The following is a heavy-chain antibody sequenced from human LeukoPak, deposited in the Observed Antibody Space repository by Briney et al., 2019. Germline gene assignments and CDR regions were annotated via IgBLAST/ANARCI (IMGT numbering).Heavy chain of an antibody. CDR3: ARKYCSGGDCYSNY. CDR2: IYYGGST. J-gene: IGHJ4*02. Sequence: SETLSLTCTVSGGSISSSSYYWGWIRQPPGKGLEWIGSIYYGGSTYYNPSLKSRVTISVDTSKNQFSLKLSSVTAADTAMYYCARKYCSGGDCYSNYWGQGTLVTVSS. V-gene: IGHV4-39*01. D-gene: IGHD2-15*01. CDR1: GGSISSSSYY.